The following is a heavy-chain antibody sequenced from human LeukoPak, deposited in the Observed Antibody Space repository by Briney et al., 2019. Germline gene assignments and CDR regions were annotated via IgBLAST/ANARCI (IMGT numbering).Heavy chain of an antibody. CDR3: ARGTGATVKWLPDY. Sequence: GGSLRLSCAASGFTFSSYAMHWVRQAPGKGLEWVAVISYDGSNKYYADSVKGRFTISRDNSKNTLYLQMNSLGAEDTAVYYCARGTGATVKWLPDYWGQGTLVTVSS. CDR2: ISYDGSNK. D-gene: IGHD5-12*01. V-gene: IGHV3-30-3*01. J-gene: IGHJ4*02. CDR1: GFTFSSYA.